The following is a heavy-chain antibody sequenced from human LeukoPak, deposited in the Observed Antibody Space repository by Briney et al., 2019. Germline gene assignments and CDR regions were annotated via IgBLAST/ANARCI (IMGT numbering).Heavy chain of an antibody. CDR3: ARTPADIVVVPAAMRHYYYGMDV. CDR2: IDWDDDK. D-gene: IGHD2-2*01. V-gene: IGHV2-70*01. J-gene: IGHJ6*04. Sequence: SGPTLVNPTQTLTLTCTFSGFSLSTSGMCVSWIRQPPGKALEWLALIDWDDDKYYSTSLKTRPTISKDTSKNQVVLTMTNMDPVDTATYYCARTPADIVVVPAAMRHYYYGMDVWGKGTTVTVSS. CDR1: GFSLSTSGMC.